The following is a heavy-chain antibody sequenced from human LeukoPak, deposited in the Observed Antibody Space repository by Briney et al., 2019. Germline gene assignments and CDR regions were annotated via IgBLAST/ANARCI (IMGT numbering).Heavy chain of an antibody. CDR3: ARERAIVGATRDGCYFDY. D-gene: IGHD1-26*01. CDR2: IIPIFGIA. J-gene: IGHJ4*02. Sequence: SVKVSCKASGGTFSSYAISWVRQAPGQGLEWMGRIIPIFGIANYAQKFQGRVTITADKSTSTAYMELSSLRSEDTAVYYCARERAIVGATRDGCYFDYWGQGTLVTVSS. V-gene: IGHV1-69*04. CDR1: GGTFSSYA.